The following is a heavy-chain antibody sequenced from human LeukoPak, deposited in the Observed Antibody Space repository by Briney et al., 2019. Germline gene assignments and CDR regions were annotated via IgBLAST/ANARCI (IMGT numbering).Heavy chain of an antibody. J-gene: IGHJ4*02. V-gene: IGHV3-21*01. CDR3: ATSSDAPANY. D-gene: IGHD2-2*01. Sequence: GGSLRLSCAASGFTFSSYSMNWVRQAPGKGLEWVSSISSSSSYIYYADSVKGRFTISRDNAENSLYLQMNSLRAEDTAVYYCATSSDAPANYWGQGTLVTVSS. CDR2: ISSSSSYI. CDR1: GFTFSSYS.